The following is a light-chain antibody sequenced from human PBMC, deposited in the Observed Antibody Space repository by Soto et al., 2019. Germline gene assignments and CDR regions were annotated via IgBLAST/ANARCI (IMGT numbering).Light chain of an antibody. CDR2: EVS. CDR1: SSDVGAYNY. CDR3: SSYTSSNTLV. V-gene: IGLV2-14*01. Sequence: QSALTQPASVSGSPGQSITISCTGTSSDVGAYNYVSWYQQHPGKAPKLMIFEVSDRPSGVSNRFSGSKSGNTASLTISGLQPEDEADHYCSSYTSSNTLVFGGGTQLTVL. J-gene: IGLJ2*01.